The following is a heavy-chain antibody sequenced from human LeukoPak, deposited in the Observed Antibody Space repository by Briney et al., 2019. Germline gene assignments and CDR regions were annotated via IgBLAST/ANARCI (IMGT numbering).Heavy chain of an antibody. CDR3: AKSHASIWNVYDY. Sequence: PGGSLRLSCAASGFPFSSYAMGWVRLAPGKGLEWVSALSGSGDSTYYADSVKGRFTISRDNSKNTLFLQMNSLRAEDTAVYYCAKSHASIWNVYDYWGQGTLVTVSS. V-gene: IGHV3-23*01. J-gene: IGHJ4*02. CDR1: GFPFSSYA. CDR2: LSGSGDST. D-gene: IGHD1-1*01.